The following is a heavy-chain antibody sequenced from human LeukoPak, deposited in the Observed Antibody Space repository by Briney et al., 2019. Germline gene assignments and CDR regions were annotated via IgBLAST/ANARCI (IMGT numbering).Heavy chain of an antibody. CDR1: GFTFSDYY. Sequence: GGSLRLSCAASGFTFSDYYMSWIRQAPGKGLEWISYIDSSGSAMYYADSVKGRFTISRDNAKKSLYLQINSLRAEDTAMYYCARDVGYRYAQMFFDIWGQGTMVTVSS. D-gene: IGHD5-18*01. CDR2: IDSSGSAM. J-gene: IGHJ3*02. V-gene: IGHV3-11*01. CDR3: ARDVGYRYAQMFFDI.